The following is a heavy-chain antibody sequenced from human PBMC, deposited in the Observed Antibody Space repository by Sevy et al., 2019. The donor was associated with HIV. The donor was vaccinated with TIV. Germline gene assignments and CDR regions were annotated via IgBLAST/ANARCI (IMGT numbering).Heavy chain of an antibody. CDR2: INWNGGTT. D-gene: IGHD6-19*01. Sequence: GGSLRLSCVASGFNFDEYGMSWVRQAPGKGLEWVSGINWNGGTTAYADSLKGRFTISRDNARNSLYLQMNSLRADDTALYYCARDGMAVAGYYYYMDVWGKGTTVTVSS. CDR3: ARDGMAVAGYYYYMDV. J-gene: IGHJ6*03. CDR1: GFNFDEYG. V-gene: IGHV3-20*04.